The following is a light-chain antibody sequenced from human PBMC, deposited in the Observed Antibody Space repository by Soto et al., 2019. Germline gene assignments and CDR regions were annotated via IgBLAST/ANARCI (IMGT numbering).Light chain of an antibody. CDR1: RSDIGTYNL. Sequence: QSALTQPDYVSGSPGQSITISCTGTRSDIGTYNLVSWYQQNPGKAPKLIIYEATKRPSGVSNRFSGSKSGNTASLTISGLQTEDEADYYCGSYAGGSTLVFGGGTKLTVL. J-gene: IGLJ3*02. V-gene: IGLV2-23*01. CDR3: GSYAGGSTLV. CDR2: EAT.